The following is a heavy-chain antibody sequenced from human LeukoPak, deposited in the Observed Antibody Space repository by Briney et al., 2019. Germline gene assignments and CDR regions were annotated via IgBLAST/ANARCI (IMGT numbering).Heavy chain of an antibody. D-gene: IGHD5-18*01. J-gene: IGHJ4*02. Sequence: GGSLRLSCAASGFTVSANYMSWVRQAPGKGLEWVSLIYSGGSTYYADSVKGRFTISRDDSKNTLYLQMNSLRAEDTAVYYCARGRGYSYGRIDYWGQGTLVTVSS. CDR2: IYSGGST. V-gene: IGHV3-53*01. CDR3: ARGRGYSYGRIDY. CDR1: GFTVSANY.